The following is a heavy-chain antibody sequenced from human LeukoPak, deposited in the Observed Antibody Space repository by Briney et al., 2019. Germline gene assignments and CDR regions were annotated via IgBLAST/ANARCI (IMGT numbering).Heavy chain of an antibody. CDR2: IYFCGTN. CDR3: ARGSSSWLFDY. D-gene: IGHD6-13*01. J-gene: IGHJ4*02. Sequence: SQTLSLTCTVSGGSISSGGYHWRWVRQHPGKGLEWIGYIYFCGTNYYNPSLDSRVTISIDTSDNQFSLKLSSVTAADTAVYYCARGSSSWLFDYWGQGTLVTVSS. V-gene: IGHV4-31*02. CDR1: GGSISSGGYH.